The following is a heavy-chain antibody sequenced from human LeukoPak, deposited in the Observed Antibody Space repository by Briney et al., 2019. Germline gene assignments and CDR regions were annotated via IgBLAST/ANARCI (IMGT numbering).Heavy chain of an antibody. V-gene: IGHV4-59*12. CDR3: AREMAYGDIDY. CDR2: IYYSGST. D-gene: IGHD4-17*01. Sequence: PSETLSLTCTVSGGSINNYYWNWIRQPPGKGLEWIGYIYYSGSTSYNPSLKSRVTISVDTSKSQFSLKLSSVTAADTAVYYCAREMAYGDIDYWGQGTLVTVSS. J-gene: IGHJ4*02. CDR1: GGSINNYY.